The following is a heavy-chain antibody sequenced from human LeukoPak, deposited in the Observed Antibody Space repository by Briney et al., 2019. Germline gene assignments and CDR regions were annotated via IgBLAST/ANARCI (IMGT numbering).Heavy chain of an antibody. CDR1: GGSISSGSYY. CDR3: ARDRPAYYYDSSGYP. CDR2: IYTSGST. V-gene: IGHV4-61*02. Sequence: SETLSLTCTVSGGSISSGSYYWSWIRQPAGKGLEWIGRIYTSGSTNYNPSLKSRVTISVDTSKNQFSLKLSSVTAADMAVYYCARDRPAYYYDSSGYPWGQGTLVTVSS. D-gene: IGHD3-22*01. J-gene: IGHJ5*02.